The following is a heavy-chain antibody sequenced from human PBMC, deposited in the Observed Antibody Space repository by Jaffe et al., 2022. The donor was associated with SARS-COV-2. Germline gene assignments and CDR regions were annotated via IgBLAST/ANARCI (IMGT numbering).Heavy chain of an antibody. D-gene: IGHD2-15*01. CDR1: GGSISSGSYY. Sequence: QVQLQESGPGLVKPSQTLSLTCTVSGGSISSGSYYWSWIRQPAGKGLEWIGRIYTSGSTNYNPSLKSRVTISLDTSKNQFSLKLSSVTAADTAVYYCARRYCSGGSCYPVWGQGTTVTVSS. J-gene: IGHJ6*02. CDR2: IYTSGST. V-gene: IGHV4-61*02. CDR3: ARRYCSGGSCYPV.